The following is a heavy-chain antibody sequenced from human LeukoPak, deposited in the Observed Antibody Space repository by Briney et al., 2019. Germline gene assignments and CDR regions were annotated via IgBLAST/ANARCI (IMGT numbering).Heavy chain of an antibody. CDR1: GGSISSNDC. D-gene: IGHD1-26*01. V-gene: IGHV4-4*02. CDR2: IYHSGST. CDR3: ARDGASGSYTRAFDY. Sequence: TSETLSLTCAVSGGSISSNDCLSWIRQPPGKGLEWIGEIYHSGSTNYNPSLKSRVNISVDKSKSQFSLKLNSVTAADTTVYYCARDGASGSYTRAFDYWGQGTLVTVSS. J-gene: IGHJ4*02.